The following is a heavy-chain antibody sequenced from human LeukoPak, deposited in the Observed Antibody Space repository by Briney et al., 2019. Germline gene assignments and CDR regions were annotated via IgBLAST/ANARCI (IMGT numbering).Heavy chain of an antibody. CDR2: IYYSGST. J-gene: IGHJ4*02. D-gene: IGHD3-22*01. CDR1: GGSISSYY. Sequence: SETLSLTCTVSGGSISSYYWTWIRQPPGKGLEWIGFIYYSGSTNCSPSLKSRVTISVDTSKSQFSLKLSSVTAADTAVYYCARTRSGIYDSSGYFEYWGQGTLVTVSS. CDR3: ARTRSGIYDSSGYFEY. V-gene: IGHV4-59*01.